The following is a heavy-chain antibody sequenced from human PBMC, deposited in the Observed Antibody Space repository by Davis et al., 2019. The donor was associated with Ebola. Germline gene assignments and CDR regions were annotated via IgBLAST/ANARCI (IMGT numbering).Heavy chain of an antibody. V-gene: IGHV3-74*01. CDR1: GFTFSTHW. CDR2: ITGDGSAT. D-gene: IGHD2-2*01. J-gene: IGHJ5*02. Sequence: GESLKISCAASGFTFSTHWMHWVRQAPGKGLVWVSRITGDGSATNYADSVEGRFTISRDNARNTLYLQMNSLRAEDTAVYYCARGRFYCSSTNCYWFDHWGQGTLVTVSS. CDR3: ARGRFYCSSTNCYWFDH.